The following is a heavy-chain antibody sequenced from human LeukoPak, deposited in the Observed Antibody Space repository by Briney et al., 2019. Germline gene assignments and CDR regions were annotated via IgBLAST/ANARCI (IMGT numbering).Heavy chain of an antibody. CDR1: GYSFSNYW. V-gene: IGHV5-51*01. J-gene: IGHJ4*02. Sequence: SGESLKISCMGSGYSFSNYWIGWVRQMPGKGLEWMGIIYPDESNIRYSPSFQGQVTISVDKSISTAYLQWSSLKDSDTAIYYCARHEGGGWYIDYWGQGTLVTVSS. CDR3: ARHEGGGWYIDY. D-gene: IGHD6-19*01. CDR2: IYPDESNI.